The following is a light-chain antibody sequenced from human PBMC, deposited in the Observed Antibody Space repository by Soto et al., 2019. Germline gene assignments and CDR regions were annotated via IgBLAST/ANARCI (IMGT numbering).Light chain of an antibody. J-gene: IGLJ2*01. CDR3: SSYTATSTL. CDR2: DVS. V-gene: IGLV2-14*01. Sequence: QSALTQPASVSGSPGQSITISCTGTSSDIGYYNYVSWYQQHPGKAPKLMIYDVSSRPSGVSDRFSGSRSGNTASLTISGLQSEDEADYYCSSYTATSTLFGGGTK. CDR1: SSDIGYYNY.